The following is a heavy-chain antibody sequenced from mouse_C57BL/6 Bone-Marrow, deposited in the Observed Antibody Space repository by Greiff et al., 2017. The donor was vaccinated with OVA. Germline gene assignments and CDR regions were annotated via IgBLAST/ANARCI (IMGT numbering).Heavy chain of an antibody. D-gene: IGHD1-1*01. J-gene: IGHJ3*01. CDR3: ARPAGSSYWFAY. V-gene: IGHV5-9*01. Sequence: EVKVVESGGGLVKPGGSLKLSCAASGFTFSSYTMSWVRQTPEKRLEWVATISGGGGNTYYPDSVKGRFTISRDNAKHTLYLQMSSLRSEDTALYYCARPAGSSYWFAYWGQGTLVTVSA. CDR1: GFTFSSYT. CDR2: ISGGGGNT.